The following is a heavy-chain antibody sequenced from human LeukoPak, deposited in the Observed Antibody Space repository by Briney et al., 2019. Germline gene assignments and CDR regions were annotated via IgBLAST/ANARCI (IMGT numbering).Heavy chain of an antibody. CDR2: ITGSIYFSGST. CDR1: GGSISNYY. CDR3: ARGEEYNSGTVHFDY. V-gene: IGHV4-59*01. Sequence: KPSETLSLTCTVSGGSISNYYWNWIRQPPGKGLEWIGYITGSIYFSGSTSYDPSLESRVTISVDTSKNQFSLTLNSVTAADTAVYYCARGEEYNSGTVHFDYWGQGILVTVSS. D-gene: IGHD3-10*01. J-gene: IGHJ4*02.